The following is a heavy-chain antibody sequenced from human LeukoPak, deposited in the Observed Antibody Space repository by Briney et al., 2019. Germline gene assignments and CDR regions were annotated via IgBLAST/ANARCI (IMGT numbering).Heavy chain of an antibody. CDR3: AEDLTMVRGVTPYYFDY. CDR1: GFTFSSYA. D-gene: IGHD3-10*01. V-gene: IGHV3-23*01. Sequence: GGSLRLSCAASGFTFSSYAMSWVRQAPGKGLEWVSAISGSGGSTYYADSVKGRFTISRDNSKNTLYLQMNSLRAEDTAVYYCAEDLTMVRGVTPYYFDYWGQGTLVTVSS. CDR2: ISGSGGST. J-gene: IGHJ4*02.